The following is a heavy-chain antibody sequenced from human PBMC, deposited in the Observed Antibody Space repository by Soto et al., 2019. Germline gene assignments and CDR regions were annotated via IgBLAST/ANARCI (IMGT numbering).Heavy chain of an antibody. D-gene: IGHD5-18*01. Sequence: QVQLVESGGGVVQPGRSLRLSCAASGFTFSSYAMHWVRQAPGKGLEWVAVISYDGSNKYYADSVKGRFTISRDNSKNTLYLQMNSLRAEDTAVYYCARGRQLWAPFDHWGQGTLVTVSS. CDR2: ISYDGSNK. V-gene: IGHV3-30-3*01. CDR1: GFTFSSYA. J-gene: IGHJ4*02. CDR3: ARGRQLWAPFDH.